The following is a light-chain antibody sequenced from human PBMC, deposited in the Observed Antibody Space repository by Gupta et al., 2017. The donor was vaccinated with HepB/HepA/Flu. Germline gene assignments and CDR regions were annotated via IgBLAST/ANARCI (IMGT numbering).Light chain of an antibody. CDR3: SSYTSSISWV. CDR1: SSDVGGYNY. Sequence: QSALTQPACVSGSPGQSHTISCTGTSSDVGGYNYVSWYQQPPGKAPKLMIYDVSNRPSGVSNRFSGSKSGNTASLTISGLQAEDEADYYCSSYTSSISWVFGGGTKLTVL. CDR2: DVS. J-gene: IGLJ3*02. V-gene: IGLV2-14*01.